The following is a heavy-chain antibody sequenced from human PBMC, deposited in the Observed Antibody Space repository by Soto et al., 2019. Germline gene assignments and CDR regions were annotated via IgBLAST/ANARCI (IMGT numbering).Heavy chain of an antibody. Sequence: PSETLSLTCAFYCGSFIGYYWSWIRQPPGKGLEWIGEINHSGSTNYNPSLKSRVTISVDTSKNQFSLKLSSVTAADTAVYYCARVSPPAFVVVVAAYRPLYYGMDVWGQGTTVTVSS. J-gene: IGHJ6*02. V-gene: IGHV4-34*01. CDR2: INHSGST. D-gene: IGHD2-15*01. CDR3: ARVSPPAFVVVVAAYRPLYYGMDV. CDR1: CGSFIGYY.